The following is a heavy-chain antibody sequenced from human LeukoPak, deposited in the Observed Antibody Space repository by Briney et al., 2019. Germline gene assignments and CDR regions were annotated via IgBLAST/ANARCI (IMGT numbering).Heavy chain of an antibody. J-gene: IGHJ6*02. Sequence: ASVKVSCKASGYTFTGYYMHWVRQAPGQGLEWMGWINPNNGGTNYAQKFQGRVTMTRDTSISTAYMELNRLRSDDTAVYYCARDEQWLVPISRPFYGMDVWGQGTTVTVSS. CDR3: ARDEQWLVPISRPFYGMDV. CDR2: INPNNGGT. D-gene: IGHD6-19*01. CDR1: GYTFTGYY. V-gene: IGHV1-2*02.